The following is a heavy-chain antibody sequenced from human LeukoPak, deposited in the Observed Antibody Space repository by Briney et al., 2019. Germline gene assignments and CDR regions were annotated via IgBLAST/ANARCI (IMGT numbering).Heavy chain of an antibody. CDR3: ARAYYDSSGYYYVYFDY. CDR1: GFTFSTYW. CDR2: IKLDGSED. V-gene: IGHV3-7*01. J-gene: IGHJ4*02. Sequence: GGPLRLSCAASGFTFSTYWMTWVRQTPGKGLEWVANIKLDGSEDYYVDSVKGRFTISRDNAKNSLYLQMNSLRAEDTAVYYCARAYYDSSGYYYVYFDYWGQGTLVTVSS. D-gene: IGHD3-22*01.